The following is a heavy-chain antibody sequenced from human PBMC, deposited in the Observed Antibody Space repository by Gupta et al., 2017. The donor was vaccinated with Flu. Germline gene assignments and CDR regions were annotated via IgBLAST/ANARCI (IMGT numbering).Heavy chain of an antibody. CDR2: VNPHSGGA. CDR3: AREKYCSTSSCYRWFDP. V-gene: IGHV1-2*06. CDR1: GYTCTGYY. J-gene: IGHJ5*02. D-gene: IGHD2-2*02. Sequence: QVQLVQSGAEVKKPGASVKVSCKASGYTCTGYYIHWVRQAPGQGLEWMGRVNPHSGGANYEQKFQGRVTMTRDTSISTAYMELSRLRSDDTAVYYCAREKYCSTSSCYRWFDPWGQGTLVTVSS.